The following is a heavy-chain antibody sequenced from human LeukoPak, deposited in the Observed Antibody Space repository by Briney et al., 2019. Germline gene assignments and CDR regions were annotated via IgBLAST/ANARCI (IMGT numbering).Heavy chain of an antibody. CDR1: GGSISRYY. V-gene: IGHV4-59*01. D-gene: IGHD3-22*01. Sequence: SETLSLTCTVSGGSISRYYWSWIRQPPAKVLEWIGYIYYSGSTYYNPSPMSRVTISVDTSKNQFSLKMSSVTAADKAVYYCARGRSSYYDSGGYYYLMYWGQGTLVTVSS. CDR3: ARGRSSYYDSGGYYYLMY. CDR2: IYYSGST. J-gene: IGHJ1*01.